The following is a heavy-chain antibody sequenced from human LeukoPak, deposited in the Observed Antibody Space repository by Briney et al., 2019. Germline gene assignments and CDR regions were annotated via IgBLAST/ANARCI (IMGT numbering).Heavy chain of an antibody. CDR1: GFSFGKYW. J-gene: IGHJ4*02. Sequence: QPGGSLRLSCVASGFSFGKYWMSWVRQAPGKGLEWVSTIYDDNTYYADSVKGRFAISTDNSKNTLYLQMNSLRVEDTAVYFCAARKVRGVWFYLDYWGQGTLVTVSS. D-gene: IGHD3-10*01. V-gene: IGHV3-23*01. CDR2: IYDDNT. CDR3: AARKVRGVWFYLDY.